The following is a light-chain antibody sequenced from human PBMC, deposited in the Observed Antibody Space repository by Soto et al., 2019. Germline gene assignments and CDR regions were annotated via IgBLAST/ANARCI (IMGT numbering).Light chain of an antibody. Sequence: DIQMTQSPSSVSASVGDRVTITCRASQGISNWLAWYQQKPGKATNLLIYAASSLQSGVPSRFSGSGSGTDFTLKISSLQPEAFATYYCQQANTFPITFGQGTRLEIK. CDR1: QGISNW. CDR3: QQANTFPIT. J-gene: IGKJ5*01. V-gene: IGKV1D-12*01. CDR2: AAS.